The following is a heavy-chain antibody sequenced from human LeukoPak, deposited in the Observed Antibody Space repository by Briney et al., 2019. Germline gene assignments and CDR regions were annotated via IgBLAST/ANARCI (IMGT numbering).Heavy chain of an antibody. CDR2: IDTSSSTM. Sequence: GGSLRLPCAASAFTFSDYSMNWVRQAPGKGLEWISYIDTSSSTMYYADSVMGRFTISRDNAKESLYLQMNSLRDEDTAVYYCAREDDSWGPNNLDLWGQGTMVTVSS. V-gene: IGHV3-48*02. CDR3: AREDDSWGPNNLDL. CDR1: AFTFSDYS. J-gene: IGHJ3*01. D-gene: IGHD7-27*01.